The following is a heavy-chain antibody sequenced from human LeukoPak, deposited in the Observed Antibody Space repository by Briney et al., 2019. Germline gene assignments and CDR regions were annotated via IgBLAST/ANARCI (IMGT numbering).Heavy chain of an antibody. CDR2: IYYSGST. CDR1: GGSISSGDYY. CDR3: ARGHDYGDYRDAFDI. D-gene: IGHD4-17*01. Sequence: SETLSLTCTVSGGSISSGDYYWSWIRQPPGKGLEWIGYIYYSGSTYYNPSLKSRVTISVDTSKNQFSLKLSSVTAADTAVYYCARGHDYGDYRDAFDIWGQGTMVTVSS. J-gene: IGHJ3*02. V-gene: IGHV4-30-4*01.